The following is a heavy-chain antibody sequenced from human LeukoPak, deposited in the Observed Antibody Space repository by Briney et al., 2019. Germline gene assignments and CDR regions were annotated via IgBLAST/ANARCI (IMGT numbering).Heavy chain of an antibody. Sequence: SETLSLTCTVSGGSISSYYWSWIRQPPGKGLEWIGYIYYSGSTNYNPSLKSRVTISVDTSKNQFSLKLSSVTAADTAVYYCARGRRSSSSAGRGFDPWGQGTLVTVSS. J-gene: IGHJ5*02. CDR1: GGSISSYY. CDR2: IYYSGST. V-gene: IGHV4-59*12. CDR3: ARGRRSSSSAGRGFDP. D-gene: IGHD6-6*01.